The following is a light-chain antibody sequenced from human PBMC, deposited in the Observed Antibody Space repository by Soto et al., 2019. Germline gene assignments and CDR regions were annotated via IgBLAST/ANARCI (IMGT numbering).Light chain of an antibody. J-gene: IGKJ4*01. CDR3: QQYNNWPPLT. V-gene: IGKV3-15*01. Sequence: EILMTQSPATLSVSPGERATLSCRASQSVSTNLAWYQQNPGQAPRLLIYAASTRATGVPARFSGSGSETEFTLTISSLQSEDSAVYYCQQYNNWPPLTFGGGTKVDIK. CDR1: QSVSTN. CDR2: AAS.